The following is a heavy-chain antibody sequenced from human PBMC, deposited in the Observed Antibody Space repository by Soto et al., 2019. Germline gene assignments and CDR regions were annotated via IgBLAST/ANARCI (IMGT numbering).Heavy chain of an antibody. CDR3: AKSNQPPLAAGYFYSGMDG. D-gene: IGHD2-2*01. V-gene: IGHV5-51*01. CDR2: IYPGNSDT. J-gene: IGHJ6*02. Sequence: GESLKISCKTSGYRFLTYWIGWVRQMPGTGLEWMGIIYPGNSDTRYSPSFQGQVTLSADKSITTAYLQWSSLKASDTAMYYCAKSNQPPLAAGYFYSGMDGCGQGTTLTFSS. CDR1: GYRFLTYW.